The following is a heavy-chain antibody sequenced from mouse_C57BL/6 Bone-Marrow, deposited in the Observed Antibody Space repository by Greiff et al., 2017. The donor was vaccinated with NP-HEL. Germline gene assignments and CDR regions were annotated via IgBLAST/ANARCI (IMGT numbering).Heavy chain of an antibody. Sequence: QVQLQQSGAELARPGASVKLSCKASGYTFTSYGISWVKQRPGQGLEWIGEIYPRSGNTYYNEKFKGKATLTADKSSSTAYMELRSLTSEDSAVYFCARYGGLRRYYAMDYWGQGTSVTVSS. V-gene: IGHV1-81*01. CDR2: IYPRSGNT. CDR3: ARYGGLRRYYAMDY. CDR1: GYTFTSYG. J-gene: IGHJ4*01. D-gene: IGHD2-4*01.